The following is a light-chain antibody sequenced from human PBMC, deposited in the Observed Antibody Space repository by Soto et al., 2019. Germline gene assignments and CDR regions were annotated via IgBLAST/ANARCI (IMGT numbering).Light chain of an antibody. J-gene: IGKJ1*01. V-gene: IGKV1-5*01. CDR2: GAS. CDR1: QSISSW. CDR3: QHYNSYPWT. Sequence: DIPMTQSPSTLSASVGDRVTITCRASQSISSWLAWYQQKPGKAPKLLIYGASSLESGVPSRFSGSGSGTEFTLTISSLQPDDFATYYCQHYNSYPWTFGQGTKVEIK.